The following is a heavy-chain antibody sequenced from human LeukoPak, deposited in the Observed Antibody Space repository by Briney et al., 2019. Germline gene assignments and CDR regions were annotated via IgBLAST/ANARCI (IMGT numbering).Heavy chain of an antibody. CDR2: IYYSGST. V-gene: IGHV4-39*01. CDR1: GGSISSTSHY. D-gene: IGHD6-13*01. Sequence: SETLSLTCTVSGGSISSTSHYWGWIRQPPGKGLEWIGSIYYSGSTYYNPSLKSRVTISVDTSKNQFSLRLSSVTAADMAVYFCARLRYSVSWTDCWGQGTLVTVSS. J-gene: IGHJ4*02. CDR3: ARLRYSVSWTDC.